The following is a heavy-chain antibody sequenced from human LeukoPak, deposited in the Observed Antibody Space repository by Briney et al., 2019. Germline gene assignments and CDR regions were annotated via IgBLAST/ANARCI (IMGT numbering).Heavy chain of an antibody. Sequence: SQTLSLTCAVSGGSISSGGYSWNWIRQPPGKGLEWIGYIFYSGSTYYNPSLKSRVSISVDTSKNQFSLRLSSVTAADTAVYFCARNLDAFDIWGQGTMVTVSS. CDR1: GGSISSGGYS. CDR3: ARNLDAFDI. CDR2: IFYSGST. V-gene: IGHV4-30-4*07. J-gene: IGHJ3*02.